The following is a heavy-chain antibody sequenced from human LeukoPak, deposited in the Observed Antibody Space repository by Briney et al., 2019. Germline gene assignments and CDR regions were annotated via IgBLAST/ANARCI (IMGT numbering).Heavy chain of an antibody. CDR2: INHSGST. CDR1: GGSISSSSYY. Sequence: SETLSLTCTVSGGSISSSSYYWSWIRQPPGKGLEWIGEINHSGSTNYNPSLKSRVTISVDTSKNQFSLKLSSVTAADTAVYYCARVRELLWFGELSHDAFDIWGQGTMVTVSS. J-gene: IGHJ3*02. V-gene: IGHV4-39*07. CDR3: ARVRELLWFGELSHDAFDI. D-gene: IGHD3-10*01.